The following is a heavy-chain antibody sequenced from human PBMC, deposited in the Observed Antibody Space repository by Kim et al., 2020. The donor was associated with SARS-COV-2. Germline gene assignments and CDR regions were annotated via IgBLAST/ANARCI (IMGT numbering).Heavy chain of an antibody. CDR3: ARQCRDWLDYYYYYMDV. Sequence: SETLSLTCTVSGGSISSSSYYWGWIRQPPGKGLEWIGSIYYSGSTYYNPSLKSRVTISVDTSKNQFSLKLSSVTAADTAVYHCARQCRDWLDYYYYYMDVWGKGTTVTVSS. J-gene: IGHJ6*03. CDR1: GGSISSSSYY. CDR2: IYYSGST. D-gene: IGHD3-9*01. V-gene: IGHV4-39*01.